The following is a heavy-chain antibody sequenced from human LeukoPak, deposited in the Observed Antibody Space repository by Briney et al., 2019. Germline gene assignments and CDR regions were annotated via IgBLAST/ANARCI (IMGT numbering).Heavy chain of an antibody. Sequence: ASVKVSCKASGYTFTGYYMHWVRQAPGQGLEWMGWINPNSGGTNYAQKFQGRVTMTRDTSISTAYMELSRLRSDDTAVYYCARDRGEVASYYYYYMDVWGKGTTVIISS. CDR3: ARDRGEVASYYYYYMDV. D-gene: IGHD2-15*01. CDR2: INPNSGGT. CDR1: GYTFTGYY. V-gene: IGHV1-2*02. J-gene: IGHJ6*03.